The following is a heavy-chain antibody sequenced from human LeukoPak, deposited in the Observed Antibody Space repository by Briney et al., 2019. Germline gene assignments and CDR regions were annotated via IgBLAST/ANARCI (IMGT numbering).Heavy chain of an antibody. V-gene: IGHV4-30-2*01. D-gene: IGHD1-26*01. CDR2: IYHSGST. CDR3: ARDGAGSCSLCIPFDI. CDR1: GGSISSGGYY. Sequence: PSETLSLTCTVSGGSISSGGYYWSWIRQPPGKGLEWIGYIYHSGSTYYNPSLKSRVTISVDRSKNQFSLKLSSVTAADTAVYYCARDGAGSCSLCIPFDIWGQGTMVTVSS. J-gene: IGHJ3*02.